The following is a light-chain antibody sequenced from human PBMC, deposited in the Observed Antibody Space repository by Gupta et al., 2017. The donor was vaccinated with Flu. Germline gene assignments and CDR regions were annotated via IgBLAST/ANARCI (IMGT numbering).Light chain of an antibody. CDR3: QQSYSIPWT. Sequence: IQMPQRPSALSASKEDTISFTCRASKNINTYLTWFQQKPGKAPKLLIYGASTLEDGVPSRFSGTGSGTDFTLTIVRLQPEDFVTYYCQQSYSIPWTYGQGTRVEV. V-gene: IGKV1-39*01. CDR1: KNINTY. CDR2: GAS. J-gene: IGKJ1*01.